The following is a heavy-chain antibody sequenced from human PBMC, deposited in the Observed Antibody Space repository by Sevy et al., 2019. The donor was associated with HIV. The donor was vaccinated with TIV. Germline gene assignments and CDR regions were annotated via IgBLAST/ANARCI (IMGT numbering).Heavy chain of an antibody. Sequence: GGSLRLSCAASGFTFSSYAMSWVRQAPGKGLEWVSAISGSGGSTYYADSVKGRFTISRDNSKNTLYLQMNSLRAEDTAVYYCAKGRTTMEYCSGGSCYSGYYYGMDVWGQGTTVTVSS. J-gene: IGHJ6*02. V-gene: IGHV3-23*01. CDR3: AKGRTTMEYCSGGSCYSGYYYGMDV. D-gene: IGHD2-15*01. CDR1: GFTFSSYA. CDR2: ISGSGGST.